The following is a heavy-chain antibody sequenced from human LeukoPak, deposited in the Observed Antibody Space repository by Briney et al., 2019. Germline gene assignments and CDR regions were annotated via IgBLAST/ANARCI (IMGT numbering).Heavy chain of an antibody. CDR3: ARTMTTVTTEGAFDI. CDR2: INPNSGGT. CDR1: GYTFTGYY. D-gene: IGHD4-17*01. V-gene: IGHV1-2*06. Sequence: GASVKVSCKASGYTFTGYYMHWVRQAPGQGLEWMGRINPNSGGTNYAQKFQGRVTMTRDTSISTAYMELSRPRSDDTAVYYCARTMTTVTTEGAFDIWGQGTMVTVSS. J-gene: IGHJ3*02.